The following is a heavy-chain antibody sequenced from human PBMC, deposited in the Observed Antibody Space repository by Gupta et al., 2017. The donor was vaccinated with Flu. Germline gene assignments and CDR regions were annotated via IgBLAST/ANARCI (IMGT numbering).Heavy chain of an antibody. V-gene: IGHV3-48*03. D-gene: IGHD3-22*01. J-gene: IGHJ6*02. Sequence: EVQLVAAGGGLVPPGGSLRLSCAASGFTFSRYEMNWVRQAPGKGLEWVSYISSSGSTIYYADSVKGRFTISRDNAKNSLYLQMNSLRAEDTAVYYCATYDSSGYYYYYGMDVWGQGTTVTVSS. CDR2: ISSSGSTI. CDR3: ATYDSSGYYYYYGMDV. CDR1: GFTFSRYE.